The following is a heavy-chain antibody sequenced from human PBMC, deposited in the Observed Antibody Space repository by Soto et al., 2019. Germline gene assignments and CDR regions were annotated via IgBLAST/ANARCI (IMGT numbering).Heavy chain of an antibody. D-gene: IGHD2-2*01. CDR2: MNPNSGNT. Sequence: ASVKVSCKASGYTFTSYDINWVRQATGQGLEWMGWMNPNSGNTGYAQKFQGRVPMTRNTSISTAYMELSSLKSEDTAVYYCARGVVPAARYGMDVWGQGTTVTVSS. J-gene: IGHJ6*02. CDR1: GYTFTSYD. V-gene: IGHV1-8*01. CDR3: ARGVVPAARYGMDV.